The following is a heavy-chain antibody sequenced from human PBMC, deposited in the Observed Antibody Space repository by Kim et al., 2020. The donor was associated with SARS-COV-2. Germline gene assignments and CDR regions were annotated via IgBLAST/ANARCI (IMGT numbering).Heavy chain of an antibody. V-gene: IGHV3-21*01. CDR2: ISSSTSFI. J-gene: IGHJ6*02. CDR1: GFSFSSFN. Sequence: GGSLRLSCAASGFSFSSFNMNWVRQTPGKGLEWVSSISSSTSFIYYADSVKGRFTISRDNAKNSVYLQMNSLRAEDTAIYYCARDRAGSSYYYGMAVWG. D-gene: IGHD1-26*01. CDR3: ARDRAGSSYYYGMAV.